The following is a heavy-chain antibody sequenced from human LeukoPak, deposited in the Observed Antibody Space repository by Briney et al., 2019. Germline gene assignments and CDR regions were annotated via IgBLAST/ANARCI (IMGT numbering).Heavy chain of an antibody. Sequence: GGSLRLSCSASGFIFSSYVMYWVRQAPGKGLECVAVMSYDGFNKYYADSVKGRFTISRDNSKNTLYLQMNSLRADDTAVYYCAGGSLGSGTSSDCCPLDYRGQGTLVTVSS. CDR1: GFIFSSYV. V-gene: IGHV3-30*14. CDR3: AGGSLGSGTSSDCCPLDY. D-gene: IGHD2-15*01. J-gene: IGHJ4*02. CDR2: MSYDGFNK.